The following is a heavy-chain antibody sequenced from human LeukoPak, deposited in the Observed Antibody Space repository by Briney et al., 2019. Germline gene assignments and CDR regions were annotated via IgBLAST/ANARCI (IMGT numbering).Heavy chain of an antibody. CDR3: ARRGVVPAARRQFDY. J-gene: IGHJ4*02. CDR1: GGSFSGYY. Sequence: PSETLSLTCQVHGGSFSGYYWSWIRQPPGKGLEWIGEINHSGSTNYNPSLKSRVTISVDTSKNQFSLKPSSVTAADTAVYYCARRGVVPAARRQFDYWGQGTLVTVSS. V-gene: IGHV4-34*01. CDR2: INHSGST. D-gene: IGHD2-2*01.